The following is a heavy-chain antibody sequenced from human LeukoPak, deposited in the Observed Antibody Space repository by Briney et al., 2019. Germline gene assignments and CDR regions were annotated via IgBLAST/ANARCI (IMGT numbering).Heavy chain of an antibody. CDR2: ISSSGGGT. V-gene: IGHV3-23*01. Sequence: GGSLRLSCTGSGFTFGDYAMTWVRQAPGKGLEWVSTISSSGGGTYYADSVKGRFTISRDNSKNTLYLQMNSLRAEDTAVYYCAKYVVVTAMRWFDPWGQGTLVTVSS. CDR1: GFTFGDYA. D-gene: IGHD2-21*02. J-gene: IGHJ5*02. CDR3: AKYVVVTAMRWFDP.